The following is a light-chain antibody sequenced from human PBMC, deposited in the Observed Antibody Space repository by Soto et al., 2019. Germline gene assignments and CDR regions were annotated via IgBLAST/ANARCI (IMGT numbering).Light chain of an antibody. V-gene: IGLV2-14*01. J-gene: IGLJ3*02. CDR1: MRDVGAYNL. CDR3: ATWDGSLRV. Sequence: QSALTQPASVSGSAGQSITISCSGTMRDVGAYNLVSWYQQHPGTAPKLIIYEVRNRPSGISSRFSGSRSGNTASLTISGLRSEDEADYYCATWDGSLRVFGGGTKLTVL. CDR2: EVR.